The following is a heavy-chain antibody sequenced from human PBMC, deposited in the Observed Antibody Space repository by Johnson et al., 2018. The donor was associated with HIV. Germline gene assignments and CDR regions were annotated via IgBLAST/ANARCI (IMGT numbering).Heavy chain of an antibody. J-gene: IGHJ3*02. CDR3: AKVMTASSVNSFGGVIDASDI. CDR1: GFTFRTYG. D-gene: IGHD3-16*01. Sequence: QVQLVESGGGVVQPGRSLRLSCTAFGFTFRTYGMHWVRQAPGKGLEWVAGISFDGGKKYYADSVWGLFTISRDNSKNTLHLQMNSLRAADTAVYYCAKVMTASSVNSFGGVIDASDIWGQGTMVTVS. V-gene: IGHV3-30*18. CDR2: ISFDGGKK.